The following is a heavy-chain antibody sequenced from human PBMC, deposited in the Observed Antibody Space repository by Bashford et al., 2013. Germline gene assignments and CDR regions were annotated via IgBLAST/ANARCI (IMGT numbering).Heavy chain of an antibody. V-gene: IGHV3-74*01. J-gene: IGHJ5*02. CDR2: IKSDGSMT. Sequence: VRQAPGKGLVCVSRIKSDGSMTNYADSVKGRFTISRDNAKNTLYLQMNSLRAEDTAVYYCARRGDRNFWWDGFDPVGPGNPGHRLL. CDR3: ARRGDRNFWWDGFDP. D-gene: IGHD2-8*02.